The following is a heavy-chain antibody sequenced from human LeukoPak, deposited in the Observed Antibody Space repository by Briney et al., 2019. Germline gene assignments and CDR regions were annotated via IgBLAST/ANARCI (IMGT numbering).Heavy chain of an antibody. CDR1: GGSISSYY. CDR3: ARESQEMATTHFDY. Sequence: PSETLSLTCTVSGGSISSYYWSWIRQPPGKGLEWIGYIYYSGSTNYNPSLKSRVTISVDTSKNQFSLKLSSVTAADTAVYYCARESQEMATTHFDYWGQGTLVTVSS. CDR2: IYYSGST. J-gene: IGHJ4*02. V-gene: IGHV4-59*01. D-gene: IGHD5-24*01.